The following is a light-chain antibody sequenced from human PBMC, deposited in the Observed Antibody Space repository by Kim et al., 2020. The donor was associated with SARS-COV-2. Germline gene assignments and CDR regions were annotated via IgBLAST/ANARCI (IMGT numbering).Light chain of an antibody. V-gene: IGKV3D-15*01. Sequence: EILMTQSPVPLSVFPGEGVTLSCRASHSIGVDLAWYQHKPDQAPRLLIYAASNRATDVPGRFSGSGSGTDFTLTISSLQSEDFAVYFCQQYNDWLSFGGGTKLEIK. CDR3: QQYNDWLS. J-gene: IGKJ4*01. CDR2: AAS. CDR1: HSIGVD.